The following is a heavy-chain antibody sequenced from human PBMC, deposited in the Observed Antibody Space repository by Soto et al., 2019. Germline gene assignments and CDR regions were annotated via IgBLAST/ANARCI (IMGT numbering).Heavy chain of an antibody. J-gene: IGHJ3*02. CDR2: IWYDGSNK. D-gene: IGHD3-10*01. CDR1: GFTFSSYG. Sequence: QVQLVESGGGVVQPGRSLRLSCAASGFTFSSYGMHWVRQAPGKGLEWVAVIWYDGSNKYYADSVKGRFTISRDNSKNTLYLQMNSLRAEDTAVYYCAKAFGEFPNDAFDIWGQGTMVTVSS. CDR3: AKAFGEFPNDAFDI. V-gene: IGHV3-33*06.